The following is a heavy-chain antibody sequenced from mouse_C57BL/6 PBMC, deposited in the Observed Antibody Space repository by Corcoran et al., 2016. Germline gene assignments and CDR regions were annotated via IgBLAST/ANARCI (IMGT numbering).Heavy chain of an antibody. Sequence: QVQLQQSGAELVKPGASVKISCKASGYAFSSYWMNWVKQRPGKGLEWIGQIYPGDGDTNYNGKFKGKATLTADKSSSTAYMQLSSLTSEDSAVYFCARGYYGNYWYFDVWCTGTTVTVSS. CDR1: GYAFSSYW. CDR2: IYPGDGDT. V-gene: IGHV1-80*01. CDR3: ARGYYGNYWYFDV. D-gene: IGHD2-1*01. J-gene: IGHJ1*03.